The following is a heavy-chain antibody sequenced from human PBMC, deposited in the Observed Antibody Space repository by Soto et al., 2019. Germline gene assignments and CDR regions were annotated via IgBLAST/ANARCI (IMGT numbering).Heavy chain of an antibody. CDR2: IYWDDDK. J-gene: IGHJ4*02. CDR1: GFSLSTSGVG. Sequence: QITLKESGPTLVKPTQTLTLTCSFSGFSLSTSGVGVGWIRQPPGKALEWLALIYWDDDKRYNPSLKSRLTITKHTSQSNVVLTMAVTDPVDTATYDCVHRPGGSHGYRYTYWGQGTLVTVSS. CDR3: VHRPGGSHGYRYTY. D-gene: IGHD5-18*01. V-gene: IGHV2-5*02.